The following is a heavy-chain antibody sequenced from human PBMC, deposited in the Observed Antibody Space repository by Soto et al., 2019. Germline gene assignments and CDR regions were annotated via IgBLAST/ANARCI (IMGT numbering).Heavy chain of an antibody. CDR2: MIPIFGTA. J-gene: IGHJ6*02. V-gene: IGHV1-69*01. D-gene: IGHD5-18*01. Sequence: QVQLVQSGAEVKKPGSSVKVSCKASGGTFSSYAISWVRQAPGQGLEWMGGMIPIFGTANYAQKFQGRVTITADESTSTAYMELSSLRSEDTAVYYCARVIGTRGYSYGDPDFYGMDVWGQGTTVTVSS. CDR1: GGTFSSYA. CDR3: ARVIGTRGYSYGDPDFYGMDV.